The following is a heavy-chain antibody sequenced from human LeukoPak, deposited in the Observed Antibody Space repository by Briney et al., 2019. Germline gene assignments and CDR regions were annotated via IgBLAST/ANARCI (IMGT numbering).Heavy chain of an antibody. V-gene: IGHV3-30*04. Sequence: AGGSLRLSCAASGFTFSSYTMHWVRQAPGKGLEGVAVISYDGSNKYYADSVKGRFTISRDNSKNSLYLQMSSLRAEDTAVYYCGRGRGNSGSFDVFDIWGQGTMVTVSS. D-gene: IGHD1-26*01. CDR3: GRGRGNSGSFDVFDI. CDR1: GFTFSSYT. J-gene: IGHJ3*02. CDR2: ISYDGSNK.